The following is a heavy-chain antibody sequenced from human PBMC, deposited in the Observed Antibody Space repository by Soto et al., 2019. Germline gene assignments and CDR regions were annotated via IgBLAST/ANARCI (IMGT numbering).Heavy chain of an antibody. J-gene: IGHJ6*02. CDR2: IYYSGST. Sequence: SETLSLTCTVSGGSISSGGYYWSWIRQHPGKGLEWIGYIYYSGSTYYNPSLKSRVTISVDTSKNQFSLKLSSVTAADTAVYYRARLAPDYDFWSGYYTYYGMDVWGQGTTVTVSS. CDR1: GGSISSGGYY. D-gene: IGHD3-3*01. V-gene: IGHV4-31*03. CDR3: ARLAPDYDFWSGYYTYYGMDV.